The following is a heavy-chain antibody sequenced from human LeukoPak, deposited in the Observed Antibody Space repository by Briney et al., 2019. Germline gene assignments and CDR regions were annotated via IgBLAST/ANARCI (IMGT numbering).Heavy chain of an antibody. V-gene: IGHV4-31*03. J-gene: IGHJ5*02. D-gene: IGHD5-24*01. CDR2: IYYSGTT. Sequence: SETLSLTCTVSGGSISSGDYYWSWIRQHPGKGLEWIGYIYYSGTTYYNPSLKSRVTISVDTSKNQFSLKLSSVTAADTAVYYCARREIKVYKCDPWGQGTLVTVSS. CDR3: ARREIKVYKCDP. CDR1: GGSISSGDYY.